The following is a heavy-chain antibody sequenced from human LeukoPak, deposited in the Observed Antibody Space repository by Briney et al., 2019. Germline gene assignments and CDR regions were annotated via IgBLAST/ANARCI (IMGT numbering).Heavy chain of an antibody. CDR3: ARGGYGADDDAFDT. CDR2: ISSSTNTI. Sequence: GGSLRLSCAASGFTFSSYSMNWVRQAPGKGLEWVSFISSSTNTIYYADSVKGRFTISRDNAKNSLFLQMNSLRDEDTAVYYCARGGYGADDDAFDTWGQGTMVTVSS. CDR1: GFTFSSYS. J-gene: IGHJ3*02. V-gene: IGHV3-48*02. D-gene: IGHD4-17*01.